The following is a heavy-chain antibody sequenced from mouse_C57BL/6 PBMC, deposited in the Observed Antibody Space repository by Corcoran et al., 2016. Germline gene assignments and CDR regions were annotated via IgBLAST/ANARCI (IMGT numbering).Heavy chain of an antibody. J-gene: IGHJ3*01. CDR1: GDTFTDYY. CDR2: IYPGSGNT. V-gene: IGHV1-76*01. D-gene: IGHD1-1*01. CDR3: ARMDGSREDWLAY. Sequence: QVVLKQTGAELVRSGASLKLSCKASGDTFTDYYLICVKQRPRQVLEWIARIYPGSGNTYYNEKFKGKATLTDEKSSSTAYMQLSSLTSEDSAVYFCARMDGSREDWLAYWGQGTLVTVSA.